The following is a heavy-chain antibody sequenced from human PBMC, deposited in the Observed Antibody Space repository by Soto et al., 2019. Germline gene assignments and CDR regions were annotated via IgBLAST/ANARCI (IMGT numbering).Heavy chain of an antibody. CDR1: GGSISSSSYY. Sequence: SETLSLTCTVSGGSISSSSYYWGWIRQPPGKGLEWIGSIYYSGSTYYNPSLKSRVTISVDTSKNQFSLKLSSVTAADTAVYYCARHGRLWFGVDVWGKGTTVTVSS. V-gene: IGHV4-39*01. D-gene: IGHD3-10*01. CDR2: IYYSGST. CDR3: ARHGRLWFGVDV. J-gene: IGHJ6*04.